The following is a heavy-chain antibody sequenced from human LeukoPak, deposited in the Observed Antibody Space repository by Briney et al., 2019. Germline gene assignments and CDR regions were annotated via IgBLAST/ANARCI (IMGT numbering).Heavy chain of an antibody. CDR2: ISTYNGNT. CDR3: ARADTVRLGELSHFDY. J-gene: IGHJ4*02. D-gene: IGHD3-16*02. CDR1: GYIFTNYA. V-gene: IGHV1-18*01. Sequence: ASVKVSCKASGYIFTNYAISWVRQAPGQGLEWMGWISTYNGNTKNAQKLQGRVTMTTDTSTSTAYMELRTLRSDDTAVYYCARADTVRLGELSHFDYWGQGTVVTVSS.